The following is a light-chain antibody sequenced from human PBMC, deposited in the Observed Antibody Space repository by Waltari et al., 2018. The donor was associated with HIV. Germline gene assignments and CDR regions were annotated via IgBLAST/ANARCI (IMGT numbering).Light chain of an antibody. Sequence: QSALTQPASVSGSPGQSITISCTGTSNDVGRYDYVSWYQHHPGKAPKLVIYEVTKRPSGMSNRFSGSKSGNTASLTIAGRQAEDEADYYCSSYVVNSTPYVFGSGTKVTVL. V-gene: IGLV2-14*01. CDR1: SNDVGRYDY. J-gene: IGLJ1*01. CDR3: SSYVVNSTPYV. CDR2: EVT.